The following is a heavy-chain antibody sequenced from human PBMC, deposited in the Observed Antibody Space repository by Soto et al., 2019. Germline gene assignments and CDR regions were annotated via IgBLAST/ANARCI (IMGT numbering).Heavy chain of an antibody. V-gene: IGHV1-69*13. J-gene: IGHJ3*02. CDR3: ARARYYYDSSGHTHDAFDI. Sequence: SVKVSCKASGGTFSSYAISWVRQAPGQGLEWMGGIIPIFGTANYAQKFQGRVTITADESTSTAYMELSSLRSEDAAVYYCARARYYYDSSGHTHDAFDIWGQGTMVTVSS. D-gene: IGHD3-22*01. CDR1: GGTFSSYA. CDR2: IIPIFGTA.